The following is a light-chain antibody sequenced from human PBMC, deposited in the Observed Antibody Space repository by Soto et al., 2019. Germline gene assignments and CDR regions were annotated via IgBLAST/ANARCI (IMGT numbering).Light chain of an antibody. CDR2: GAS. J-gene: IGKJ1*01. CDR1: QSVSSN. CDR3: QQYNNWPWT. V-gene: IGKV3-15*01. Sequence: EIVMTQSPATLSLSPGERATLSCRASQSVSSNLAWYQQKPGQAPRLLIYGASTSATGIPARFSGSGSGTEFTLTISSLQSEDFAVYYCQQYNNWPWTFGKGPKVEIK.